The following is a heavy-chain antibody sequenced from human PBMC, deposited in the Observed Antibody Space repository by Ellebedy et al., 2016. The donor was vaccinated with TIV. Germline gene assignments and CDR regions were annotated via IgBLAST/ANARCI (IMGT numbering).Heavy chain of an antibody. CDR1: GGSISSSSYY. CDR2: IYYSGST. Sequence: SETLSLTXTVSGGSISSSSYYWGWIRQPPGKGLEWIGSIYYSGSTYYNPSLKSRVTISVDTSKNQFSLKLSSVTAADTAVYYCARLRGGGPQTQLVDPWGQGTLVTVSS. CDR3: ARLRGGGPQTQLVDP. J-gene: IGHJ5*02. D-gene: IGHD1-1*01. V-gene: IGHV4-39*01.